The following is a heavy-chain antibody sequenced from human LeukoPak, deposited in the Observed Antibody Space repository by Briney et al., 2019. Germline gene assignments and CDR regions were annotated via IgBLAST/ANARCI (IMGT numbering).Heavy chain of an antibody. V-gene: IGHV4-4*07. D-gene: IGHD3-10*01. CDR3: ARAPQYYGSGSYARDAFDI. Sequence: PSETLSLTCTVSGGSISSYYWSWIRQPAGKGLEWIGRIYTSGSTNYNPSLKSRVTMSVDTSKNQFSLKLSSVTAADTAVYYCARAPQYYGSGSYARDAFDIWGQGTMVTVSS. CDR1: GGSISSYY. J-gene: IGHJ3*02. CDR2: IYTSGST.